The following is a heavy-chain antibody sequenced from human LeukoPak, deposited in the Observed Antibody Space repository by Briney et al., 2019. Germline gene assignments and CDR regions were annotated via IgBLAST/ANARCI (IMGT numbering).Heavy chain of an antibody. CDR1: GGSISSYY. Sequence: SETLSLTCTVSGGSISSYYWSWIRQSAGKGLEWIGRIYTSGSTNYNPSLKSRVTMSVDTSKNQFSLKLSSVTAADTAVYYCARVGGSGSYLYFDYWGQGTLVTVSS. CDR3: ARVGGSGSYLYFDY. D-gene: IGHD3-10*01. V-gene: IGHV4-4*07. J-gene: IGHJ4*02. CDR2: IYTSGST.